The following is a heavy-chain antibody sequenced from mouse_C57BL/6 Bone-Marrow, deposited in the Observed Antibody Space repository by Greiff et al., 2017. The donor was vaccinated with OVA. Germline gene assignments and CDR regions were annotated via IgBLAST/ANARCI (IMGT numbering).Heavy chain of an antibody. CDR1: GYSITSDY. CDR2: ISYSGST. D-gene: IGHD1-1*01. Sequence: VQLKQSGPGLAKPSQTLSLTCSVTGYSITSDYWNWIRKFPGNKLEYMGYISYSGSTYYNPSLKSRISITRDTSKNQYYLQLNSVTTEDTATYYCARSSYYYGSSSYAMDYWGQGTSVTVSS. V-gene: IGHV3-8*01. J-gene: IGHJ4*01. CDR3: ARSSYYYGSSSYAMDY.